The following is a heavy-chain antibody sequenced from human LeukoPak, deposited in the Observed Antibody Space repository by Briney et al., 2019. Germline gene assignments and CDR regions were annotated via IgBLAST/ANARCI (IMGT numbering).Heavy chain of an antibody. CDR2: ISYSDDTT. J-gene: IGHJ4*02. V-gene: IGHV3-23*01. CDR3: VRRAFNWGAFDL. D-gene: IGHD7-27*01. CDR1: GFTFNTYA. Sequence: GGSLRLSCAASGFTFNTYAMNWVRQAPGKGLEWVSTISYSDDTTYYADSVKGRFIISKDNSKNTLYLQMSSLRAEDTAVYFCVRRAFNWGAFDLWGQGTLVTVSS.